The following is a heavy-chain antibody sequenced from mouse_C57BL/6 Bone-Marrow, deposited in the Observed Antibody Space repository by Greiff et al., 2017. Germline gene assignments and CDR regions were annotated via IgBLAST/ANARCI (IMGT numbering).Heavy chain of an antibody. D-gene: IGHD1-1*01. J-gene: IGHJ3*01. CDR2: IYPGSGDT. CDR1: GYSFTSYY. CDR3: ANSSYFAY. Sequence: QVQLQQSGPELVKPGASVKISCKASGYSFTSYYIHWVKQRPGQGLEWIGWIYPGSGDTEYNEKFKGKATLTADQSSSTAYMQLSSLTSEDSAVYYCANSSYFAYWGQGTLVTVSA. V-gene: IGHV1-66*01.